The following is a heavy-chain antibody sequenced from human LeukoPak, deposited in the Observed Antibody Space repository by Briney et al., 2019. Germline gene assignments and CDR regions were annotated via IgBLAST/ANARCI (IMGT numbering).Heavy chain of an antibody. CDR3: ARHSRSMVRGRGADY. CDR1: GGSISSSSYY. D-gene: IGHD3-10*01. V-gene: IGHV4-39*01. CDR2: IYYSGST. J-gene: IGHJ4*02. Sequence: SETLSLTCTVSGGSISSSSYYWGWLRQPPGKGLEWFGSIYYSGSTYYNPSLKSRVTISVDTSKHQFSLKLSSVTAADTAMYYCARHSRSMVRGRGADYWGQGTLVTVSS.